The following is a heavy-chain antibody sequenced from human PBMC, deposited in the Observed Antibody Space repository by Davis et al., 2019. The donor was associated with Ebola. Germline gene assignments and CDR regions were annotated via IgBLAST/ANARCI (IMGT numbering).Heavy chain of an antibody. CDR2: ISYDGSNK. D-gene: IGHD5-18*01. Sequence: GGSLRLSCAASGFTFSSYGMHWVRQAPGKGLEWVAVISYDGSNKYYADSVKGRFTISRDNSKNTLYLQMNSLRAEDTAVYYCATFVDTSSDYWGQGTLVTVSS. CDR3: ATFVDTSSDY. CDR1: GFTFSSYG. J-gene: IGHJ4*02. V-gene: IGHV3-30*03.